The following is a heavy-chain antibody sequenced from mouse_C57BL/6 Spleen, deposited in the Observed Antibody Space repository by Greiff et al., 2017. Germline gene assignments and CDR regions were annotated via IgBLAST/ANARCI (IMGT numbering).Heavy chain of an antibody. CDR2: ISSGGDYI. J-gene: IGHJ1*03. V-gene: IGHV5-9-1*02. CDR1: GFTFSSYA. D-gene: IGHD1-1*01. CDR3: TREGTTVGRGYFDV. Sequence: EVQRVESGEGLVKPGGSLKLSCAASGFTFSSYAMSWVRQTPEKRLEWVAYISSGGDYIYYADTVKGRFTISRDNARNTLYLQMSSLKSEDTAMYYCTREGTTVGRGYFDVWGTGTTVTVSS.